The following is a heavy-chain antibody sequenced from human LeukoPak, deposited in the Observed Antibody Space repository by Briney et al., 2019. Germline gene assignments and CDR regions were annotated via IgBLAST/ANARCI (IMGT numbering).Heavy chain of an antibody. CDR1: GFTFSSYW. CDR2: IKQDGSKK. Sequence: GGSLRLSCAAPGFTFSSYWMSWVRQAPGKGLEWVANIKQDGSKKYYMDSVKGRFTISRDNAENPLYLQMNSLRVEDTAVYYCAKDKDPYYYYGMDVWGQGTTVTVSS. V-gene: IGHV3-7*03. CDR3: AKDKDPYYYYGMDV. J-gene: IGHJ6*02.